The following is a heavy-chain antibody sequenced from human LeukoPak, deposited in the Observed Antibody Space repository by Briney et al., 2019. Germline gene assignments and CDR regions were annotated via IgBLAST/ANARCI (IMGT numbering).Heavy chain of an antibody. J-gene: IGHJ4*02. D-gene: IGHD6-6*01. V-gene: IGHV3-21*01. CDR2: ISSSSSYV. CDR3: ARDIGSSSGSFDY. Sequence: PGGSLRLSCAASGFTFSSYSMNWVRQAPGKGLEWVSSISSSSSYVYYADSLKGRFTISRDDAKDSLYLQVNSLSAEDTAVYYCARDIGSSSGSFDYWGQGTLVTVSS. CDR1: GFTFSSYS.